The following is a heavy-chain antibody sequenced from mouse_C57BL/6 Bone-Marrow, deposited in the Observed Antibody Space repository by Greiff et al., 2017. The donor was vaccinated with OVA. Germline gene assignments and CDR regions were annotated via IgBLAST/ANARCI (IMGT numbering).Heavy chain of an antibody. D-gene: IGHD1-1*01. Sequence: QVHVKQPGAELVKPGASVKMSCKASGYTFTSYWITWVKQRPGQGLEWIGDIYPGSGSTNYNEKFKSKATLTVDTSSSTAYMQLSSLTSEDSAVYYCARGVTTVVATPYAMDYWGQGTSVTVSS. CDR2: IYPGSGST. CDR3: ARGVTTVVATPYAMDY. J-gene: IGHJ4*01. CDR1: GYTFTSYW. V-gene: IGHV1-55*01.